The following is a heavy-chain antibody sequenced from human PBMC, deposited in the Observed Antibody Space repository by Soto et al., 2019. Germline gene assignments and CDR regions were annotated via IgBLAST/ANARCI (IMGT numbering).Heavy chain of an antibody. CDR1: GGSVSDRTYY. CDR3: ARTTAVPNSLRSRYFFDY. J-gene: IGHJ4*02. D-gene: IGHD4-17*01. V-gene: IGHV4-61*01. CDR2: VYYSGTT. Sequence: SETLSLTCSVSGGSVSDRTYYWSWIRQPPGKRLEWIGYVYYSGTTNYNPSLKSRVTISVDLSKNQFSLRLSSVTTADTALYYCARTTAVPNSLRSRYFFDYWGQGTLVTVSS.